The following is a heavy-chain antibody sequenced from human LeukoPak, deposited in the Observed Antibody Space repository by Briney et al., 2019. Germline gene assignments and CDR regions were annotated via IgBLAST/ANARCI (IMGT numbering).Heavy chain of an antibody. CDR3: AKSGYELIDY. D-gene: IGHD5-12*01. Sequence: SGGSLRLSCAASGFTFSSYGMHWVRQAPGKGLEWVAVISYDGSNKYYADSVKGRFTICRDNSKNTLYLQMNSLRAEDTAVYYCAKSGYELIDYWGQGTLVTVSS. CDR2: ISYDGSNK. CDR1: GFTFSSYG. V-gene: IGHV3-30*18. J-gene: IGHJ4*02.